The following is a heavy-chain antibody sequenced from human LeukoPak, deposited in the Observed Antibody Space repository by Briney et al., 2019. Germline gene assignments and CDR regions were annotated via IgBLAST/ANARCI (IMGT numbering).Heavy chain of an antibody. D-gene: IGHD1-26*01. CDR2: FYYSGST. J-gene: IGHJ4*02. CDR3: ARGQGGNYYLNYFDY. V-gene: IGHV4-59*01. Sequence: PSETLSLTCTVQGGSFSNYYWSWIRQPPGKGLEWIGHFYYSGSTTYSPSLKSRVTISVDTSRNQFSLKLTSASAADTAVYFCARGQGGNYYLNYFDYWGQGALVTVSS. CDR1: GGSFSNYY.